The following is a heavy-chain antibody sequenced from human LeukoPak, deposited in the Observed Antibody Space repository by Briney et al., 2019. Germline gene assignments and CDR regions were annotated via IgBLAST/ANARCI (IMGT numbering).Heavy chain of an antibody. J-gene: IGHJ1*01. V-gene: IGHV3-21*01. D-gene: IGHD3-16*01. CDR1: GFNFSDYD. Sequence: GGSLRLSCSASGFNFSDYDMNWVRQAPGKGVEWVSAISCRSSHIYYGESVKGRFTISRDNAKNSLYLQMDSLGVEDTAVYYCGRAFPPLRTSSAGDLWGQGTLVIVSS. CDR2: ISCRSSHI. CDR3: GRAFPPLRTSSAGDL.